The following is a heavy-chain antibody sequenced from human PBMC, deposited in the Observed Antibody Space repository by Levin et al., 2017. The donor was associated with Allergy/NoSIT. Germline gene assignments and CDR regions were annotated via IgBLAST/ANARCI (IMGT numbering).Heavy chain of an antibody. D-gene: IGHD4-17*01. Sequence: KVSCKGSGYSFTSYWIGWVRQMPGKGLEWMGIIYPGDSDTRYSPSFQGQVTISADKSISTAYLQWSSLKASDTAMYYCARMATLGLHGDYGPFFDYWGQGTLVTVSS. CDR2: IYPGDSDT. CDR3: ARMATLGLHGDYGPFFDY. CDR1: GYSFTSYW. J-gene: IGHJ4*02. V-gene: IGHV5-51*01.